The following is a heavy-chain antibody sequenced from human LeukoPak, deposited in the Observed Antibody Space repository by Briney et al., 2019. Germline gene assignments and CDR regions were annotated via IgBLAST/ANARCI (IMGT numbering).Heavy chain of an antibody. D-gene: IGHD5-12*01. CDR3: AREGVATGFDY. Sequence: SETLSLTCAVSGGSISSGGYSWSWIRQPPGKGLEWIGYIYHSGSTYYNPSLKSRVTISVDRSKNQFSLKLSSVTAGDTAVYYCAREGVATGFDYWGQGTLVTVSS. J-gene: IGHJ4*02. CDR1: GGSISSGGYS. V-gene: IGHV4-30-2*01. CDR2: IYHSGST.